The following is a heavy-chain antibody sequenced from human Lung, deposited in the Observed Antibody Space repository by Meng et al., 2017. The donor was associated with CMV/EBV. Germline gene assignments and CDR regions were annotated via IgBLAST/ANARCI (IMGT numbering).Heavy chain of an antibody. CDR3: ARTPVRFCNTHMCYAFDY. CDR1: SDSITNYF. V-gene: IGHV4-4*07. CDR2: LYPDGST. Sequence: EQLQEPGPSLVKPSETPSVTCIVSSDSITNYFWSWVRQPAGKGLEWIGRLYPDGSTDYNPSLSSRLTLSLDTSKIRFSLKLRSVTAADTAIYYCARTPVRFCNTHMCYAFDYWGQGALVTVSS. D-gene: IGHD2-2*01. J-gene: IGHJ4*02.